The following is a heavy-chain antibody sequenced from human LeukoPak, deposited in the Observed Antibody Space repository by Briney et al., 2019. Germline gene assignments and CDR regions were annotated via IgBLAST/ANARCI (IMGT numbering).Heavy chain of an antibody. V-gene: IGHV3-21*01. Sequence: GGSLRLSCAASGFTFSSYAMSWVRQAPGKGLEWVSSISSGSSYIYYADSVKGRFTISRDNAKNSLYLQMNSLRAEDTAVYYCARDGVVLTAIGHYGMDVWGQGTTVTVSS. CDR1: GFTFSSYA. CDR3: ARDGVVLTAIGHYGMDV. CDR2: ISSGSSYI. J-gene: IGHJ6*02. D-gene: IGHD2-21*02.